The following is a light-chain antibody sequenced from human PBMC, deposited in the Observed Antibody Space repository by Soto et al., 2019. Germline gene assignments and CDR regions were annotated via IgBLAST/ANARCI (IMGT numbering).Light chain of an antibody. Sequence: DIQMTQSPSSLSASVGDRVTITCRASQSIRSYLNWYQQKPGKAPKLLIYAASSLLSGVPSRFSGSGSGTKFTLTIASLQPDDFATYYCQQYNSYSITFGQGTRLEIK. CDR3: QQYNSYSIT. CDR1: QSIRSY. J-gene: IGKJ5*01. CDR2: AAS. V-gene: IGKV1-39*01.